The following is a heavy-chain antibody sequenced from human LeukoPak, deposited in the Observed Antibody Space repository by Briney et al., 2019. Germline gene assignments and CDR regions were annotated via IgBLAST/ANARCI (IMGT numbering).Heavy chain of an antibody. J-gene: IGHJ3*02. CDR1: GGYISSYY. CDR3: ARHYPLNDVFDI. V-gene: IGHV4-59*08. Sequence: SETLSLTCTVSGGYISSYYWSWIRQPPGKGLEWIGYIYYSGSTNYNPSLKSRVTISGDTSKNQFSLKLRSVTAADTTVYYCARHYPLNDVFDIWGQGTMVTVSS. CDR2: IYYSGST.